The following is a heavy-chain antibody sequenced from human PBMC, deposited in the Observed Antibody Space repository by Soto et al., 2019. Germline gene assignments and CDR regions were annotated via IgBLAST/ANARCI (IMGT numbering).Heavy chain of an antibody. D-gene: IGHD1-1*01. J-gene: IGHJ4*02. V-gene: IGHV3-33*01. Sequence: GGSLRLSCAASGFTFNTYGMHWVRQAPGKGLEWVAVIWYDGSNKYYADSVKGRFTISRDNSKNTLYLQMNDLRAEDTAVYYCARAISKNYLNALFDYWGQGTLVTVSS. CDR2: IWYDGSNK. CDR3: ARAISKNYLNALFDY. CDR1: GFTFNTYG.